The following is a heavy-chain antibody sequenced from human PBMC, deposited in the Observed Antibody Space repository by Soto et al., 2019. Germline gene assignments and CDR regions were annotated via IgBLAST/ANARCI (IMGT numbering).Heavy chain of an antibody. Sequence: GGSLRLSCAASGFMFSTYNMNWVRQAPGKGLEWLSFIRRDSATKYYADSVKGRFTISRDNSKNTLYLQMNSLRAEDTAVYYCAKAGIAVAGTRGYYYYYYGMDVWGQGTTVTVSS. D-gene: IGHD6-19*01. J-gene: IGHJ6*02. V-gene: IGHV3-48*01. CDR1: GFMFSTYN. CDR2: IRRDSATK. CDR3: AKAGIAVAGTRGYYYYYYGMDV.